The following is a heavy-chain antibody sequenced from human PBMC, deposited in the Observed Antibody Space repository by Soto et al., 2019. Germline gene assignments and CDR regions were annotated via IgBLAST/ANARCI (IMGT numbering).Heavy chain of an antibody. CDR3: AASYYYGSGSYPFDI. Sequence: GGSLRLSCAASGFTVSNNYMSWVRQAPGKGLEWVSVIYSGGSTYYADSVKGRFTISRDNSKNTLYLQMNSLRAEDTAVYYCAASYYYGSGSYPFDIWGQGTMVTVSS. D-gene: IGHD3-10*01. CDR1: GFTVSNNY. J-gene: IGHJ3*02. V-gene: IGHV3-53*01. CDR2: IYSGGST.